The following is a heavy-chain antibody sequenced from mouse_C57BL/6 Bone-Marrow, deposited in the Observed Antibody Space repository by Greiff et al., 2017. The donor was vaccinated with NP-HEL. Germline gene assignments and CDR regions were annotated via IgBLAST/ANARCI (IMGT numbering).Heavy chain of an antibody. J-gene: IGHJ2*01. D-gene: IGHD4-1*01. CDR1: GYTFTDYY. CDR2: INPYNGGT. CDR3: ARSNWEEVYFDY. V-gene: IGHV1-19*01. Sequence: VQLQQSGPVLVKPGASVKMSCKASGYTFTDYYMNWVKQSHGKSLEWIGVINPYNGGTSYNQKFKGKVTLTVDKSSSTAYMELNSLTSEDSAVYYCARSNWEEVYFDYWGQGTTLTVSS.